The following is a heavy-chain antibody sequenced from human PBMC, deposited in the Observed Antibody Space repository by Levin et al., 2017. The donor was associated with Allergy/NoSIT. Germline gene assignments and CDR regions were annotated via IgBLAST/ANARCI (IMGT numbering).Heavy chain of an antibody. CDR1: GGSFSGYY. CDR3: ARGNDFWSGYALGY. J-gene: IGHJ4*02. D-gene: IGHD3-3*01. Sequence: SETLSLTCAVYGGSFSGYYWSWIRQPPGKGLEWIGEINHSGSTNYNPSLKSRVTISVDTSKNQFSLKLSSVTAADTAVYYCARGNDFWSGYALGYWGQGTLVTVSS. V-gene: IGHV4-34*01. CDR2: INHSGST.